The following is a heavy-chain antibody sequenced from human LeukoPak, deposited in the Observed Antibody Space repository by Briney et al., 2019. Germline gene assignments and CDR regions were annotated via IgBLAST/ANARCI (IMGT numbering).Heavy chain of an antibody. J-gene: IGHJ4*02. V-gene: IGHV3-23*01. CDR1: GFTFSDYA. CDR3: AKAELGVDTFFDY. CDR2: LSGSGAGT. Sequence: GSLRLSCAASGFTFSDYALGWVRQAPGRGLEWVATLSGSGAGTYYSDSVQGRFTISRDNSKRTLFLQMNSLRAEDTAFYYCAKAELGVDTFFDYWGQGTLVTVSS. D-gene: IGHD3-3*01.